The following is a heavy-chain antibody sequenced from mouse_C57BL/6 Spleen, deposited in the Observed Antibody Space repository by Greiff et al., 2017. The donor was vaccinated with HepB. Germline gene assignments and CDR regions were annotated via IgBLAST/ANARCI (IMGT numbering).Heavy chain of an antibody. CDR1: GYTFTDYN. D-gene: IGHD1-1*01. V-gene: IGHV1-22*01. CDR2: LNPNNGGT. Sequence: VQLKESGPELVKPGASVKMSCKASGYTFTDYNMHWVKQSHGKSLEWIGYLNPNNGGTSYNQKFKGKATLTVNKSSSTAYMELRSLTSEDSAVYYCARGGYYYGSRGGAMDYWGQGTSVTVSS. J-gene: IGHJ4*01. CDR3: ARGGYYYGSRGGAMDY.